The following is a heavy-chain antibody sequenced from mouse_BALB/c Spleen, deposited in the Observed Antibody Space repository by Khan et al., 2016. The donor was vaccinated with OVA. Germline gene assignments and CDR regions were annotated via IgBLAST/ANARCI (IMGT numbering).Heavy chain of an antibody. V-gene: IGHV10-1*02. CDR3: VSRSWFAY. J-gene: IGHJ3*01. Sequence: EVQLVESGGGLVQPKGSLKLSCAASGFTFNTYAMNWVRQAPGKGLEWVARIRSKSNNYATYYADSVKDRFTISRDDSQSMLYLQMNNLKTEDTAMYYCVSRSWFAYWGQGTPVTVSA. CDR1: GFTFNTYA. CDR2: IRSKSNNYAT.